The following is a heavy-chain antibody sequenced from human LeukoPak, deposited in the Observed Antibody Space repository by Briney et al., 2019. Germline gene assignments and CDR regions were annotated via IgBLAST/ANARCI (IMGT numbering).Heavy chain of an antibody. V-gene: IGHV4-59*12. CDR2: IYYSGST. D-gene: IGHD2-21*02. Sequence: SETLSLTCTVSGGSISSYYWSWIRQPPGKGLEWIGYIYYSGSTNYNPSPKSRVTISVDASKNQLSLKLSSVTAADTAVYYCARDPAAYCGGDCYPNYFDYWGQGTLVTVSS. J-gene: IGHJ4*02. CDR3: ARDPAAYCGGDCYPNYFDY. CDR1: GGSISSYY.